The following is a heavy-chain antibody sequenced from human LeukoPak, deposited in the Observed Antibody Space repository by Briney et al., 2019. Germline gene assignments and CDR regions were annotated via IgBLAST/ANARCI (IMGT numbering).Heavy chain of an antibody. CDR2: IYPGDSDT. Sequence: GGSLKISCKGSGYSFTSYWIGWVRQMSGKGLEWMEIIYPGDSDTRYSPSFKGPVTILADKSISTANLQWSSLKASDTAMYYCARHGSSAYYFGFVDYWGQGTLVTVSS. V-gene: IGHV5-51*01. J-gene: IGHJ4*02. D-gene: IGHD3-22*01. CDR3: ARHGSSAYYFGFVDY. CDR1: GYSFTSYW.